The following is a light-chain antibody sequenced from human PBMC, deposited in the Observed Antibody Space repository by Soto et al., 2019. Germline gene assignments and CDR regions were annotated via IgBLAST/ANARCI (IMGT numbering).Light chain of an antibody. CDR3: SSYTSSSTPVV. CDR1: SSDVGSYNR. J-gene: IGLJ2*01. V-gene: IGLV2-18*02. CDR2: EVS. Sequence: QSVLTQPPSVSGSPGQSVTISCTGTSSDVGSYNRVSWYQQPRGTAPKLMIYEVSNRPSGVPDRFSGSKSGNTASLTISGLQAEDEADYYCSSYTSSSTPVVFGGGTKLTVL.